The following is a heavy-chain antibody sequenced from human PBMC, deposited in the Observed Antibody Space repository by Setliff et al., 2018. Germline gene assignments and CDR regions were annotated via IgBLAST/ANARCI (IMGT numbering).Heavy chain of an antibody. J-gene: IGHJ6*02. V-gene: IGHV3-7*01. D-gene: IGHD6-19*01. CDR3: AKVDSSGWYVSLDPYYYYGMDV. CDR2: IKEDGSEK. CDR1: RFTFSNDW. Sequence: PGGSLRLSCAASRFTFSNDWMSWVRQAPGKGLEWVANIKEDGSEKYYVDSVKGRFTISRDNSKNTLYLQMNSLRAEDTAVYYCAKVDSSGWYVSLDPYYYYGMDVWGQGTTVTVSS.